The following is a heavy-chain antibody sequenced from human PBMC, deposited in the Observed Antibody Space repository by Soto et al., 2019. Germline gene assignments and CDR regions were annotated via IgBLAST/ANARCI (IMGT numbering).Heavy chain of an antibody. Sequence: GGSLRLSCAASGFTFSSYSMNWVRQAPGKGLEWVSSISSSSSYIYYADSVKGRFTISRDNAKNSLYLQMNSLRAEDTAVYYCARHKRTSIFGVVPFDPWGQGTLVTVSS. CDR2: ISSSSSYI. V-gene: IGHV3-21*01. CDR1: GFTFSSYS. CDR3: ARHKRTSIFGVVPFDP. J-gene: IGHJ5*02. D-gene: IGHD3-3*01.